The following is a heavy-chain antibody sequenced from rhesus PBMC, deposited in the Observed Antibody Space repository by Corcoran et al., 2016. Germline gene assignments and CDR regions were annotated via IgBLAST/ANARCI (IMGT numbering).Heavy chain of an antibody. CDR2: ISGSSGST. Sequence: QVQLQESGPGLVKPSETLSLTCAVSGYSISSGYYWGWIRQPPGKGLDYIGYISGSSGSTYYNPSIKSRVTISTDTSKNQFSLKLGSVTAADTAVYYCARLRSGSSPDYWGQGVLVTVSS. CDR1: GYSISSGYY. V-gene: IGHV4-99*01. D-gene: IGHD6-25*01. J-gene: IGHJ4*01. CDR3: ARLRSGSSPDY.